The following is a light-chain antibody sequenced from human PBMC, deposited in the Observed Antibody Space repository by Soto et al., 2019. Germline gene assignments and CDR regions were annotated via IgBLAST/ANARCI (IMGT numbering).Light chain of an antibody. J-gene: IGLJ1*01. Sequence: QSVLTQPPSVSGAPGQRVTISCTGSSSNIGADYDVHWYQQLPGAAPKLLIYGNSNRPSGVPDRFSGSKSGTSASLAIIGLKAEDEADYYCQPSERGRSGYVFGTGTKVTVL. CDR2: GNS. V-gene: IGLV1-40*01. CDR3: QPSERGRSGYV. CDR1: SSNIGADYD.